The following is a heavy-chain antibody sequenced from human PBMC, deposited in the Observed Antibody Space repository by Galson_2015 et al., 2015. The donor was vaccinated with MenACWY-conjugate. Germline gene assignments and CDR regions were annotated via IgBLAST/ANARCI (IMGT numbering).Heavy chain of an antibody. CDR1: GFTFSNAW. Sequence: SLRLSCAASGFTFSNAWMNWVRQAPGKGLEWVGRIKSKTDGGTTDYAAPVKGRFTISRDDSKNTLYLQMNSLKTEDTAVYYCTTDHRYSSSRDAFDIWGQGTMVTVSS. J-gene: IGHJ3*02. CDR3: TTDHRYSSSRDAFDI. CDR2: IKSKTDGGTT. D-gene: IGHD6-6*01. V-gene: IGHV3-15*07.